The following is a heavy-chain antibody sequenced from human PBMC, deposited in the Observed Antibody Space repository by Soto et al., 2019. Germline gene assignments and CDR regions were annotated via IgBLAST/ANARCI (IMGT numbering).Heavy chain of an antibody. CDR3: ARHGSN. Sequence: PSETLSLTCTVSGVSISNSSYYWGWIRRPPGKGLEWIGTIYYRGITYYNPSLKSRVTISVDTSKNQFSLKLTSVTAADTAVYYCARHGSNWGQGTLVTVSS. CDR2: IYYRGIT. CDR1: GVSISNSSYY. V-gene: IGHV4-39*01. J-gene: IGHJ4*02.